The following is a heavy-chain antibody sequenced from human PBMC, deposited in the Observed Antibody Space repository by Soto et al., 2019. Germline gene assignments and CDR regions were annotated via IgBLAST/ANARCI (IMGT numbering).Heavy chain of an antibody. CDR3: ATRDRSGYYGEYNWFDP. V-gene: IGHV4-61*01. D-gene: IGHD3-22*01. Sequence: QVQLQESGPGLVKPSETLSLTCTVSGGSVSSGSYYWSWIRQPPGKGLEWIGYIYYSGSTNYNPSLKSRVTISVDTSKNQFSLKLSSVTAADTAVYYCATRDRSGYYGEYNWFDPWGQGTLVTVSS. CDR2: IYYSGST. CDR1: GGSVSSGSYY. J-gene: IGHJ5*02.